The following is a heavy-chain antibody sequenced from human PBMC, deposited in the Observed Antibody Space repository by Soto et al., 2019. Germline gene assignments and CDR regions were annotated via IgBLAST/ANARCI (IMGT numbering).Heavy chain of an antibody. CDR3: ARDGADYGDYGWFDP. J-gene: IGHJ5*02. D-gene: IGHD4-17*01. Sequence: QVQLVESGGGVVQPGRSLRLSCAASGFTFSSYAMHWVRQAPGKGLEWVAVISYDGSNKYYADSVKGRFTISRDNSKNTLYPQMNSLRAEDTAVYYCARDGADYGDYGWFDPWGQGTLVTVSS. V-gene: IGHV3-30-3*01. CDR2: ISYDGSNK. CDR1: GFTFSSYA.